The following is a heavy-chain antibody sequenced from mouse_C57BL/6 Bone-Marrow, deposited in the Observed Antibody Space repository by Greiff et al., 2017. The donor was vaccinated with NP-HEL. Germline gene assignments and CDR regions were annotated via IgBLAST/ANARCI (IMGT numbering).Heavy chain of an antibody. CDR3: ARTLITTVERGYFDV. CDR1: GYTFTDYY. D-gene: IGHD1-1*01. V-gene: IGHV1-76*01. Sequence: QVQLKQSGAELVRPGASVKLSCKASGYTFTDYYINWVKQRPGQGLEWIARIYPGSGNTYYNEKFKGKATLTAEKSSSTAYMQLSSLTSEDSAVYFCARTLITTVERGYFDVWGTGTTVTVSS. J-gene: IGHJ1*03. CDR2: IYPGSGNT.